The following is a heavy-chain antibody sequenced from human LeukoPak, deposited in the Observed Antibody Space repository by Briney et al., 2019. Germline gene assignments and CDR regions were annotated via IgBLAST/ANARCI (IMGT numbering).Heavy chain of an antibody. D-gene: IGHD4-23*01. V-gene: IGHV3-7*01. CDR2: IKQDGSEK. J-gene: IGHJ3*02. CDR3: ARDSPEESPSDGGDAFDI. Sequence: GGSLRLSCAASGFTFSSYWMSWVRQAPGKGLEWVANIKQDGSEKYYVDSVKGRFTISRDNAKNSLYLQMNSLRAEDTAVYYCARDSPEESPSDGGDAFDIWGQGTMVTVSS. CDR1: GFTFSSYW.